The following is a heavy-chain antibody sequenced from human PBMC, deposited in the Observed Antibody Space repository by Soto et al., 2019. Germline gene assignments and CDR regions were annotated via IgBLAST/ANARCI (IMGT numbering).Heavy chain of an antibody. CDR1: GFTFSSYA. Sequence: GGSLRLSCAASGFTFSSYAMSWVRQAPGKGLEWVSAISGSGGSTYYADSVKGRFTISRDNSKNTLYLQMNSLRAEDTAVYYCAKAGAGYYYYYMDVWGKGTTVTVSS. J-gene: IGHJ6*03. V-gene: IGHV3-23*01. D-gene: IGHD3-10*01. CDR3: AKAGAGYYYYYMDV. CDR2: ISGSGGST.